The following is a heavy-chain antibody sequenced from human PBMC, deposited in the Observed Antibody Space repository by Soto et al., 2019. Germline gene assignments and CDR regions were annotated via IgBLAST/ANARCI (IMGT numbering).Heavy chain of an antibody. D-gene: IGHD1-26*01. Sequence: SGPTLVNPTQTLTLTCRFSGFSLSTSGVGVGWIRQPPGKALEWLALVYWNDNRRYSPSLRSRLTITKDTFRNQVVLTMTNVDPVDTATYYCVNRPPTKMSGSTKAYNWFDPWGQGILVTVSS. CDR1: GFSLSTSGVG. J-gene: IGHJ5*02. V-gene: IGHV2-5*01. CDR2: VYWNDNR. CDR3: VNRPPTKMSGSTKAYNWFDP.